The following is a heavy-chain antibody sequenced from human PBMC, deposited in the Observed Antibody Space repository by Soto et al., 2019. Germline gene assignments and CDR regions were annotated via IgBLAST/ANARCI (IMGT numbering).Heavy chain of an antibody. D-gene: IGHD2-21*02. Sequence: SGTLSLTCSVSGGYTSDTSYFWGWVRQSPGKGREWIGSRCDSGSSYYNPSLKSRVAIFVDTSKNQFSLKLRSVTAADTAVYFCARQRLLRLKPDFDIWGEGTLVTVCS. CDR2: RCDSGSS. CDR1: GGYTSDTSYF. CDR3: ARQRLLRLKPDFDI. V-gene: IGHV4-39*01. J-gene: IGHJ4*02.